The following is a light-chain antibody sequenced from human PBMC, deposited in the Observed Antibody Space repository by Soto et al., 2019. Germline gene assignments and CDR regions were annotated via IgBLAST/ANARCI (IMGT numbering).Light chain of an antibody. CDR3: QQSYSTLYT. CDR2: AAS. J-gene: IGKJ2*01. V-gene: IGKV1-39*01. CDR1: QSISSY. Sequence: DIQMTQSPSSLSASVGDRVTITCRASQSISSYLNWYQQKPGKAPKLLIYAASSLQSGVPSRFSGSGAGTDFPLTISSLQPEDFATYSCQQSYSTLYTFGQGTKLAIK.